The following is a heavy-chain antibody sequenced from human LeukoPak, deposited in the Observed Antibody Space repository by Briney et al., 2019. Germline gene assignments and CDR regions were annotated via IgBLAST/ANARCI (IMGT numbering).Heavy chain of an antibody. CDR1: GGSISSSSYY. CDR2: IYYSGST. J-gene: IGHJ3*02. CDR3: ARLTLWFFAFDI. Sequence: SETLSLTCTVSGGSISSSSYYWGWIRQPPGKGLEWIGSIYYSGSTYYNPSLKSRVTISIDTSKNQFSLKLSSVTAADTAVYYCARLTLWFFAFDIWGQGTMVTVSS. D-gene: IGHD3-10*01. V-gene: IGHV4-39*01.